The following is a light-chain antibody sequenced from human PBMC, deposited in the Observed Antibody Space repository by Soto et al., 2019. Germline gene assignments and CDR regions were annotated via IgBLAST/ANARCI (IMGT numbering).Light chain of an antibody. J-gene: IGKJ4*01. CDR3: PQRSDWPST. Sequence: EIVLTQSPATLSLSPGERATLSCRASQSVSRYLAWYQQKPGQAPRLLIYDASNRATGIPARFSGSGSGTDFTLTISSLEPEDFAVYYCPQRSDWPSTFGGGTKVQIK. CDR2: DAS. V-gene: IGKV3-11*01. CDR1: QSVSRY.